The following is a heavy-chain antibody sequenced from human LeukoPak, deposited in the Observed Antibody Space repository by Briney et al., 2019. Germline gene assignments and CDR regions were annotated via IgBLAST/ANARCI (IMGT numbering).Heavy chain of an antibody. CDR2: ISYDGSNK. CDR3: AKTLAHVEFDY. CDR1: GFTFSSFG. V-gene: IGHV3-30*18. Sequence: QPGRSLRLSCGASGFTFSSFGMYWVRQAPGKGLEWVAVISYDGSNKYYADSVKGRFTISRDNSKNTLYLQMNSLRAEDTAVYYCAKTLAHVEFDYWGQGTLVTVSS. J-gene: IGHJ4*02.